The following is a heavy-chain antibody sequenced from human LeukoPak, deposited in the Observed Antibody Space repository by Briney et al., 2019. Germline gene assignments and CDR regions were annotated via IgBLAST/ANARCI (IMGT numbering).Heavy chain of an antibody. V-gene: IGHV1-8*01. CDR2: MNPNSGNT. CDR1: GYTFTSYD. Sequence: ASVKVSCKASGYTFTSYDINWVRQATGQGLEWMGWMNPNSGNTGYAQKFQGRVTMTRNTSISTAYMELSSLRSGDTAVYYCARVDSPDWFHTLTYYYGMDVWGQGTTVTVSS. J-gene: IGHJ6*02. D-gene: IGHD3-9*01. CDR3: ARVDSPDWFHTLTYYYGMDV.